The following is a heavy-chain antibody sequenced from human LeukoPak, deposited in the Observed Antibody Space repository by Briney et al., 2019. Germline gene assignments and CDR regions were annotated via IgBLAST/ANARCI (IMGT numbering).Heavy chain of an antibody. CDR3: ARGPVVDYFDGSGYYYFDS. D-gene: IGHD3-22*01. Sequence: PSETLSLTCAVFGGSFSGYYWTWIRQPPGKGLEWIGEINHSGSTNYNPSLKSRVTISVDTSKHQFSLRLNSVTAAETAVYYCARGPVVDYFDGSGYYYFDSWGQGTPVTVSS. CDR1: GGSFSGYY. J-gene: IGHJ4*02. CDR2: INHSGST. V-gene: IGHV4-34*01.